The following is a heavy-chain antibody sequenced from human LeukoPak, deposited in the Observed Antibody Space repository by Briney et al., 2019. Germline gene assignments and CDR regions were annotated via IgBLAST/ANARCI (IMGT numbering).Heavy chain of an antibody. CDR1: GFTFSDYN. V-gene: IGHV3-11*01. CDR3: TKLARAPRDFDY. CDR2: ISRSGSTK. D-gene: IGHD2-8*01. J-gene: IGHJ4*01. Sequence: TGGSLRLSCAASGFTFSDYNMRWIRQAPGKGLEWVSSISRSGSTKYYADSVKGRFTISRDNAKNSLFLQMNSLKIEDTAVYYCTKLARAPRDFDYWGQGTLVTVSS.